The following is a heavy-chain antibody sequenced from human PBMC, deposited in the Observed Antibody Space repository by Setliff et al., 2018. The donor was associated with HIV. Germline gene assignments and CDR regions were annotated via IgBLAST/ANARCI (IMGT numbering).Heavy chain of an antibody. Sequence: RGSLRLSCTVTGFTVSSNYMTWVRQAPGKGLEWVALMYDGGSTYYADSVKGRFTITRDISKNTLDLQMNSLRVDDTAVYYCARDPGRYNGMDVWGQGTTVTVSS. D-gene: IGHD1-20*01. CDR1: GFTVSSNY. CDR2: MYDGGST. CDR3: ARDPGRYNGMDV. J-gene: IGHJ6*02. V-gene: IGHV3-53*01.